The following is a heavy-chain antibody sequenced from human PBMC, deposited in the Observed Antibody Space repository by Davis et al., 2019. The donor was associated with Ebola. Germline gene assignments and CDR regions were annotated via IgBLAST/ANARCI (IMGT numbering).Heavy chain of an antibody. V-gene: IGHV4-59*01. CDR1: GGSISSYY. J-gene: IGHJ6*02. CDR2: IYYSGST. CDR3: ARVGTYYDSSGTFYYYYGMDV. Sequence: MPGGSLRLSCTVSGGSISSYYWSWIRQPPGKGLEWIGYIYYSGSTNYNPSLKSRVTISVDTSKNQFSLKLSSVTAADTAVYYCARVGTYYDSSGTFYYYYGMDVWGQGTTVTVSS. D-gene: IGHD3-22*01.